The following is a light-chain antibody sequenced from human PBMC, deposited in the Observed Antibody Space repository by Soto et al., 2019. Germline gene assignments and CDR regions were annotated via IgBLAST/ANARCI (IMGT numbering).Light chain of an antibody. CDR3: QQYDNLPFS. CDR1: QDISNY. CDR2: DAS. J-gene: IGKJ4*01. V-gene: IGKV1-33*01. Sequence: DIQMSQSPSSLSASVGDRVTITCQASQDISNYLNWYQHKPGKPPKLLIYDASNLETGVPSRFSGSKSETAFTFTITSLQPEDIATYYCQQYDNLPFSFGGGTKVEIK.